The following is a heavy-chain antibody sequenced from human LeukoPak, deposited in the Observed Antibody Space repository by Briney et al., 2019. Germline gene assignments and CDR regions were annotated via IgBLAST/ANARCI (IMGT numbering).Heavy chain of an antibody. CDR2: IRQDGSEK. V-gene: IGHV3-7*05. D-gene: IGHD3-10*02. CDR3: ARDVRGDGFDI. CDR1: GFIFRSFW. Sequence: PGGSLRLPCAASGFIFRSFWMTWVRQAPGKGLEWVANIRQDGSEKYYVDSVEGRFTISRDNAKKSLYLQMSSLRAEDTALYYCARDVRGDGFDIWGPGTMVTVSS. J-gene: IGHJ3*02.